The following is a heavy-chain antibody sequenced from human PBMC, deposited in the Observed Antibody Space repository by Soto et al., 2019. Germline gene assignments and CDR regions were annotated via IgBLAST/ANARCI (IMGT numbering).Heavy chain of an antibody. CDR3: TRDLGAAAGTGLGYSYMDV. J-gene: IGHJ6*03. D-gene: IGHD6-13*01. V-gene: IGHV3-49*03. CDR2: IRSKAYGGTT. Sequence: QPGGSLRLSCTASGFTFGDYAMSWFRQAPGKGLEWVGFIRSKAYGGTTEYAASVKGRFTISRDDSKSIAYLQMNSLKTEDTAVYYCTRDLGAAAGTGLGYSYMDVWGKGTTVPVS. CDR1: GFTFGDYA.